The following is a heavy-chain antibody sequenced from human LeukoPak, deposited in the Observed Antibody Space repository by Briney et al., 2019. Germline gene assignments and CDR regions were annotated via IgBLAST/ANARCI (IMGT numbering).Heavy chain of an antibody. Sequence: GASVKVSCEASGYTFTSYDINWVRQATGQGLEWMGWMNPNSGNTGYAQKFQGRVTMTRNTSISTAYMELSSLRSEDTAVYYCATAGGNYYDSSGYYSPFDYWGQGTLVTVSS. J-gene: IGHJ4*02. CDR1: GYTFTSYD. V-gene: IGHV1-8*01. D-gene: IGHD3-22*01. CDR2: MNPNSGNT. CDR3: ATAGGNYYDSSGYYSPFDY.